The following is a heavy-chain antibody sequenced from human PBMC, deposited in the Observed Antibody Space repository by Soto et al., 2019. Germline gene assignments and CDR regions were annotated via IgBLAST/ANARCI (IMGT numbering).Heavy chain of an antibody. D-gene: IGHD3-22*01. V-gene: IGHV4-34*01. J-gene: IGHJ4*01. Sequence: SETPSLTCAVYGGSFSGYYWSWIRQPPGKGLEWIGEINHSGSTNYNPSLKSRVTISVDTSKNQFSLKLSSVTAADTAVYYCARGAGYYYASSGYYTYYSDYWGSGTVFTVSS. CDR3: ARGAGYYYASSGYYTYYSDY. CDR1: GGSFSGYY. CDR2: INHSGST.